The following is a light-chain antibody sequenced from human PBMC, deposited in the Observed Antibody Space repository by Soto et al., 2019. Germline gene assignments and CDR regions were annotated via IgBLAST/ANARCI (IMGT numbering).Light chain of an antibody. CDR1: SNDVGGYNY. J-gene: IGLJ2*01. V-gene: IGLV2-14*01. CDR3: SSYAGSDVVV. Sequence: QSALTQPASVSGSPGQSITISCTGTSNDVGGYNYVSWYQQPPGKAPKLMIYDVSNRPSGVSNRFSGSKSGNTASLTISGVQAEDEADYCCSSYAGSDVVVFGGGTKLTVL. CDR2: DVS.